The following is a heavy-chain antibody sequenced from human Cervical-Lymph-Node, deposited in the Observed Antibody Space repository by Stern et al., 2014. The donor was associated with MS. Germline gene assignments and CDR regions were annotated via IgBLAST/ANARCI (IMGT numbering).Heavy chain of an antibody. CDR3: ARDRGSYSDY. D-gene: IGHD1-26*01. J-gene: IGHJ4*02. CDR2: ISPKTGSA. V-gene: IGHV1-2*02. CDR1: GYTFTAYF. Sequence: VQLVQSGAEVERPGASVKVSCKASGYTFTAYFLHWVRQAPGQGLEGMVCISPKTGSATYAQKFQDRVTMTRDTSINTGYMEVSSLRSDDTAVYYCARDRGSYSDYWGQGTLVAVSS.